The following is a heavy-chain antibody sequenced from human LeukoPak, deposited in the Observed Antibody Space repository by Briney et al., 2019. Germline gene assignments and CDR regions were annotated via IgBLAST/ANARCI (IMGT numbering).Heavy chain of an antibody. CDR1: GFTFSSYE. CDR2: ISSSGSTI. D-gene: IGHD5-18*01. J-gene: IGHJ4*02. V-gene: IGHV3-48*03. CDR3: ARDRWGYSYGGD. Sequence: QPGGSLRLSCAASGFTFSSYEMNWVRQAPGKGLEWVSYISSSGSTIYYADSVKGRFTISRDNAKNSLYLQMNSLRAEDAAVYYCARDRWGYSYGGDWGQGTLVTVSS.